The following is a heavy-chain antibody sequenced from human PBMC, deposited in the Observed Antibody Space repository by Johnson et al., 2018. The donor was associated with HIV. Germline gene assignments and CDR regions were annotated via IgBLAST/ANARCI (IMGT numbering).Heavy chain of an antibody. J-gene: IGHJ3*02. CDR3: ARDLRVGAIDAFDI. V-gene: IGHV3-7*05. CDR2: IKQDGSEQ. Sequence: VQLVESGGGLVQPGGSLRLSCAASGFTFSTFWMSWVRQAPGKGLEWVANIKQDGSEQYYVDTVKGRFIISRDNAKNSLYLQMKSLRAEDPAVYYCARDLRVGAIDAFDIWGQGTMVTVSS. CDR1: GFTFSTFW. D-gene: IGHD1-26*01.